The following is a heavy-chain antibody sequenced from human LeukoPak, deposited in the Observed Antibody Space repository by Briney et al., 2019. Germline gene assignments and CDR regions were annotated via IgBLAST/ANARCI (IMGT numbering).Heavy chain of an antibody. CDR1: GFTFSSYW. Sequence: GGSLRLSCAASGFTFSSYWMHWVRQAPGKGLVWVSRINSDGSSTSYADSVKGRFTISRDNAKNTLYLQMNSLRAEDTAVYHCARAAMVRGVIRIDNWFDPWGQGTLVTVSS. D-gene: IGHD3-10*01. CDR2: INSDGSST. CDR3: ARAAMVRGVIRIDNWFDP. J-gene: IGHJ5*02. V-gene: IGHV3-74*01.